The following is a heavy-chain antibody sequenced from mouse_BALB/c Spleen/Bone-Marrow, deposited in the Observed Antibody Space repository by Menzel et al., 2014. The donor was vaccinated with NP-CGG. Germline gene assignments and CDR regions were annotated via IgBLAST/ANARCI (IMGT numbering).Heavy chain of an antibody. V-gene: IGHV4-2*02. J-gene: IGHJ2*01. Sequence: EVKLMESGGGLVQPGGSLNLACVASGFDFGRYWMSWARQAQGKGLEWIGEINPGSSTINYSPSLKDKFIMSRDNAKNTLYLQMRKVRSEDTALYYCARLGYYGYHDNWGQGTTLTVSS. CDR1: GFDFGRYW. CDR3: ARLGYYGYHDN. CDR2: INPGSSTI. D-gene: IGHD1-2*01.